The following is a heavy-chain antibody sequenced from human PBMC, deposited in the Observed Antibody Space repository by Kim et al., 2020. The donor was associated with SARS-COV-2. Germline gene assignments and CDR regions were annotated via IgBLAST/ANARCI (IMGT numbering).Heavy chain of an antibody. D-gene: IGHD2-15*01. Sequence: GGSLRLSCAASDFPFSSYWMTWFRQAPGGGLEWVATIKGDGTEKFYVDAVRGRLTISRDNAKDSGSLQMNSLRVDDTAVYYCARGDWDKYCAGGSCYGQLDVWGQGTTVTVSS. CDR2: IKGDGTEK. V-gene: IGHV3-7*03. CDR3: ARGDWDKYCAGGSCYGQLDV. CDR1: DFPFSSYW. J-gene: IGHJ6*02.